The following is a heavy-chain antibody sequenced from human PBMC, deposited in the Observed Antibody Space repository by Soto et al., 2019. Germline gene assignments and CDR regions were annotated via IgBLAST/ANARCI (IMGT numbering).Heavy chain of an antibody. D-gene: IGHD3-22*01. V-gene: IGHV4-38-2*01. CDR2: IYHGGST. CDR3: ARVGPWVPYYYDSSPYTFENWFDP. Sequence: SETLSLTCAVSGYSISSGYYWGWLRQPPGKGLEWMGSIYHGGSTYYNPSLNSRVTLSIDMTNNHVSLILNPVTAADTAVYYCARVGPWVPYYYDSSPYTFENWFDPWGQGTLVTVSS. J-gene: IGHJ5*02. CDR1: GYSISSGYY.